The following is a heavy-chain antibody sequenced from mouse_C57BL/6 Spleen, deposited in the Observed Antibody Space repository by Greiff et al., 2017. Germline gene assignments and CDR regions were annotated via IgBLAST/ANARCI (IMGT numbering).Heavy chain of an antibody. D-gene: IGHD2-2*01. CDR3: ARRVWLRQGCFVY. CDR2: ILPGSGST. CDR1: GYTFTGYW. J-gene: IGHJ2*01. Sequence: QVQLQQSGAELMKPGASVKLSCKATGYTFTGYWIEWVKQRPGHGLEWIGEILPGSGSTNYNEKFTGKATFTADTSSNTAYMQLSSLTNEDSAMDNCARRVWLRQGCFVYGGQGTTLSVSS. V-gene: IGHV1-9*01.